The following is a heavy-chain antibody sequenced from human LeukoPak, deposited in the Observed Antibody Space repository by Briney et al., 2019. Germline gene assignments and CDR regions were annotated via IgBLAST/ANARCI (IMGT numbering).Heavy chain of an antibody. CDR2: ISSSSYI. Sequence: GGSLRLSCAASGFTFSSYSMNWVRQAPGKGLEWVSSISSSSYIYYADSVKGRFTIPRDNAKNSLYLQMNSLRAEDTAVYYCARDTTMVRGVIAWFDPWGQGTLVTVSS. V-gene: IGHV3-21*01. CDR1: GFTFSSYS. J-gene: IGHJ5*02. D-gene: IGHD3-10*01. CDR3: ARDTTMVRGVIAWFDP.